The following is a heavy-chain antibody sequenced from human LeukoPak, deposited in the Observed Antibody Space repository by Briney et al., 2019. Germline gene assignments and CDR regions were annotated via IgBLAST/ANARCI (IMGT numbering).Heavy chain of an antibody. V-gene: IGHV3-11*01. CDR1: GITFSDYY. J-gene: IGHJ4*02. D-gene: IGHD2-8*01. CDR2: ISGSGSTK. CDR3: ARGGYCSNVVCYTSRSLDY. Sequence: PGGSLRLSCVASGITFSDYYMNWIRQAPGKGLEWVSYISGSGSTKYYADSVKGRFTISWDNAKNSLYLQMNSLRAEDTAVYYCARGGYCSNVVCYTSRSLDYWGQGTLVTVSS.